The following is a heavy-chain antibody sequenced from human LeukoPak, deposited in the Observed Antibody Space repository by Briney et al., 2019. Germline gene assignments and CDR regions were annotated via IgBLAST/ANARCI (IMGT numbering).Heavy chain of an antibody. CDR2: INHSGST. Sequence: PSETLSLTCAVYGGSFSGYYWSWIRQPPGKGLEWIGKINHSGSTNYNPSLKSRVTISVDTSKNQFSLKLSSVTAADTAVYYCASQNYYDSSGYYYRSGEGNYFDYWGQGTLVTVSS. V-gene: IGHV4-34*01. J-gene: IGHJ4*02. D-gene: IGHD3-22*01. CDR1: GGSFSGYY. CDR3: ASQNYYDSSGYYYRSGEGNYFDY.